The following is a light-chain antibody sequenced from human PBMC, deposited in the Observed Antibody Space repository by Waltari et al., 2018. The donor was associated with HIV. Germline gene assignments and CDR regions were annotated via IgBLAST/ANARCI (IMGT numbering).Light chain of an antibody. V-gene: IGLV1-44*01. CDR1: RSNIGSTI. CDR3: AAWDDSLNAWV. J-gene: IGLJ3*02. CDR2: SNN. Sequence: QSVLTQPHSASGTPGQRLSISCPGRRSNIGSTIVTWYQQRPGPAPKLLIYSNNQRPSGVPDRFSCSKSGTSASLAISWLQSEDEADYYCAAWDDSLNAWVFGGGTKLTVL.